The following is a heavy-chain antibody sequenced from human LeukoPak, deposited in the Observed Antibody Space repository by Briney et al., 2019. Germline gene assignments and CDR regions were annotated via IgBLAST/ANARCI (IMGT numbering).Heavy chain of an antibody. Sequence: TSETLSLTCTVSGGSISSYYGSWIRQPPGKGLEWIGYIYYSGSTNYNASLKSRVTISVDTSKNQFSLKLSSVTAADTAVYYCARGGSFGEFYYAFDIWGQGTMVTVSS. CDR2: IYYSGST. V-gene: IGHV4-59*01. D-gene: IGHD3-10*01. CDR1: GGSISSYY. CDR3: ARGGSFGEFYYAFDI. J-gene: IGHJ3*02.